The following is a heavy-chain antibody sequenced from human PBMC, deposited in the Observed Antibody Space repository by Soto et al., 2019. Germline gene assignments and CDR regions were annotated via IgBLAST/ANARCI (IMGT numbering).Heavy chain of an antibody. J-gene: IGHJ4*02. CDR2: IKSKTDGGTT. D-gene: IGHD3-16*02. V-gene: IGHV3-15*01. Sequence: EVQLVESGGGLVKPGGSLRLSCAASGFTFSNAWMSWVRQAPGKGLEWVGRIKSKTDGGTTDYAAPVKGRFTISRDDSKNTLYLQMNSLKTEDTAVYYCTTAVFYDYVWGSYRWYYFDYWGQGTLVTVSS. CDR1: GFTFSNAW. CDR3: TTAVFYDYVWGSYRWYYFDY.